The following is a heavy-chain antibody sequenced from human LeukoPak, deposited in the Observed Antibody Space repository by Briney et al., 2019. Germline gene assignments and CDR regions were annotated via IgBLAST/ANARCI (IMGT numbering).Heavy chain of an antibody. Sequence: SETLSLTCTFTGGSISSSSFYWGWIRQPPGKGLEWIGTVSYSGSTYYNPSLKSRVTISVDTSKNQFSLKLSSVTAADTAVYYCARSRGRSYGSWGQGTLVTVSS. D-gene: IGHD5-18*01. CDR2: VSYSGST. CDR1: GGSISSSSFY. V-gene: IGHV4-39*01. J-gene: IGHJ4*02. CDR3: ARSRGRSYGS.